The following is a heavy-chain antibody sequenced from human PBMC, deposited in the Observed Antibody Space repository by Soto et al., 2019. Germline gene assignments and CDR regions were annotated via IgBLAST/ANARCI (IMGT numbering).Heavy chain of an antibody. CDR2: LYDSGTT. V-gene: IGHV4-61*01. Sequence: QVQLQESGPGLVKPSETLSLICTVSGDSISSTSHYWSWIRQPPGKGLEWIGYLYDSGTTNYNLSLKRRVPISVDTSKNQVSLKLRSVTAADTAVYYCARTRRFGVGAWYDPWGQGTLVTVSS. CDR3: ARTRRFGVGAWYDP. CDR1: GDSISSTSHY. D-gene: IGHD3-3*01. J-gene: IGHJ5*02.